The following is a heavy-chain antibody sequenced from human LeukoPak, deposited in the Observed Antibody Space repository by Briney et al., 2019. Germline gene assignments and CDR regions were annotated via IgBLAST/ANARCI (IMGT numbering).Heavy chain of an antibody. J-gene: IGHJ6*02. D-gene: IGHD1-26*01. CDR3: ARYSVATRYYYYYGMDV. Sequence: SETLSLTCTVSGGSISSYYWSWIRQPPGKGLEWIGYIYYSGSTNYNPSLKSPVTISVATSKNQFSLKLTSVTAADTAVYYCARYSVATRYYYYYGMDVWGQGTTVTVSS. V-gene: IGHV4-59*01. CDR1: GGSISSYY. CDR2: IYYSGST.